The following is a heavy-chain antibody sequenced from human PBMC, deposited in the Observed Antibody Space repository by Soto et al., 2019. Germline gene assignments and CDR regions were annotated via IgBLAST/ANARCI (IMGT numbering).Heavy chain of an antibody. CDR2: IYYSGST. CDR3: ARGAVRYFDWLGWFDP. D-gene: IGHD3-9*01. CDR1: GGSVSSGSYY. V-gene: IGHV4-61*01. Sequence: QVQLQESGPGLVKPSETLSLTCTVSGGSVSSGSYYWSWIRQPPGKGLEWLGYIYYSGSTNYNPSLKGPVTISVDTSKHQFSLKLSSVTAADTAVYYCARGAVRYFDWLGWFDPWGQGTLVTVSS. J-gene: IGHJ5*02.